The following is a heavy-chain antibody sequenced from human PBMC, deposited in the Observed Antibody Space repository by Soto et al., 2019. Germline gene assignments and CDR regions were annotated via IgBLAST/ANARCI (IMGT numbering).Heavy chain of an antibody. Sequence: GGSLRLSCAASGFTFSSYAMHWVRQAPGKWLEWVAVISYDGSNKYYADSVKGRFTISRDNSKNTLYLQMNSLRAEDTAVYYCARDPEYYDILTGYYTSMDVWGHGXTVTV. CDR2: ISYDGSNK. J-gene: IGHJ6*02. CDR3: ARDPEYYDILTGYYTSMDV. D-gene: IGHD3-9*01. CDR1: GFTFSSYA. V-gene: IGHV3-30-3*01.